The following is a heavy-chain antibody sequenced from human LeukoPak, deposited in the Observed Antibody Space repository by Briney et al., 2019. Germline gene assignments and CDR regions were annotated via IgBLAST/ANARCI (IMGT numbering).Heavy chain of an antibody. V-gene: IGHV3-74*01. D-gene: IGHD2-8*01. CDR3: VRESREGRTKFQF. Sequence: GGSLRLSCSTSGFDFKTHWMHWVRQVPGKGLVWVSRINGDGSRTDYADSVKGRFTIYRDNAKNTLHVQMNSLRVEDTALYYCVRESREGRTKFQFWGQGTLVAVSS. CDR2: INGDGSRT. CDR1: GFDFKTHW. J-gene: IGHJ1*01.